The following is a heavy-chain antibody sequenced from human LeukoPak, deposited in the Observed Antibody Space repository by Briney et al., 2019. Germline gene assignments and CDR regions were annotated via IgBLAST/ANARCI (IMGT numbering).Heavy chain of an antibody. D-gene: IGHD5-18*01. V-gene: IGHV3-11*01. Sequence: GGSLRLSCAASGFTFSDSYMSWIRQAPGKGLEYISYISSSGSTIYYADSVKGRFTLSRDNAKNSLSLEMNSLRAEDTAVYYCGKTTVGYSSGQKPAWPVDYWGQGTLVTVSS. J-gene: IGHJ4*02. CDR3: GKTTVGYSSGQKPAWPVDY. CDR2: ISSSGSTI. CDR1: GFTFSDSY.